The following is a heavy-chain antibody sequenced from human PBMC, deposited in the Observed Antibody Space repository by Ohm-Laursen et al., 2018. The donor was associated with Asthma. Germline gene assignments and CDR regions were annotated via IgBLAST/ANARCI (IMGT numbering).Heavy chain of an antibody. CDR1: GFTFSDYF. J-gene: IGHJ4*02. CDR2: ISYDGSNK. V-gene: IGHV3-30*18. CDR3: AKSVHMIVVVITALVDY. Sequence: SLRLSCAASGFTFSDYFMHWVRQAPGKGLEWVAVISYDGSNKYYADSVKGRFTISRDNSKNTLYLQMNSLRAEDTAVYYCAKSVHMIVVVITALVDYWGQGTLVTVSS. D-gene: IGHD3-22*01.